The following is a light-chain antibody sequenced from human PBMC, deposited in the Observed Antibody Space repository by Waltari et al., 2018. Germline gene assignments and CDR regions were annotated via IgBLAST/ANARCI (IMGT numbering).Light chain of an antibody. CDR2: VNSDGSH. Sequence: QLVLTQSPSASASLGASVKLTCTLSSGHSSYAIAWHQQQPEKGPRYLMKVNSDGSHSKGDGIPDRFSGSSSGAERYLTISRLQSEDEADYDCQTWDTCIHVVFCGGTKLTVL. V-gene: IGLV4-69*01. CDR3: QTWDTCIHVV. J-gene: IGLJ2*01. CDR1: SGHSSYA.